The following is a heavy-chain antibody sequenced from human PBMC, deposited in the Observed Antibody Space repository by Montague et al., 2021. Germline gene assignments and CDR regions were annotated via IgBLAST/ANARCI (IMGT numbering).Heavy chain of an antibody. CDR3: AREGVGDLLFSFDS. D-gene: IGHD3-10*01. J-gene: IGHJ4*02. CDR2: TYYRSTWYT. CDR1: GDSASNNNAA. V-gene: IGHV6-1*01. Sequence: CAISGDSASNNNAAWNWIRESPSRGLEWLGRTYYRSTWYTDYAVSVKGRIAINPDTSKNQFSLQLNPVTPEDTAVYYCAREGVGDLLFSFDSWGQGTLVTVSS.